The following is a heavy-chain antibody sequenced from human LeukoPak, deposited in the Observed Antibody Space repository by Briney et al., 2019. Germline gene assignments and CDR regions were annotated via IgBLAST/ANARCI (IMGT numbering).Heavy chain of an antibody. CDR2: IKQDESEK. D-gene: IGHD4-11*01. CDR1: GFTFGKYW. CDR3: ARPEGPVETN. Sequence: GGSLRLSCVASGFTFGKYWMSWVRQAPGKGLEWVANIKQDESEKYYLDSVKGRFTISRDNAKNSLYLQMNSLRAEDTAVYYCARPEGPVETNWGQGALVTVSS. J-gene: IGHJ4*02. V-gene: IGHV3-7*03.